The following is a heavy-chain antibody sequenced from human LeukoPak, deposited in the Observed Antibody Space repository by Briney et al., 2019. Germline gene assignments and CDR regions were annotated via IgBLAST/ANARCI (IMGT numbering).Heavy chain of an antibody. CDR3: TTVAKGQLLSLGF. CDR2: IRTKTDGGTT. V-gene: IGHV3-15*01. J-gene: IGHJ4*02. D-gene: IGHD2-2*01. CDR1: RFTFSTAW. Sequence: GGSLRLSCAASRFTFSTAWMSWVRQAPGKGLEWVGHIRTKTDGGTTDYAAPVKGRFTISRDDSKNTLYLQMNSLKTEDTAVYYCTTVAKGQLLSLGFWGQGTLVTVSS.